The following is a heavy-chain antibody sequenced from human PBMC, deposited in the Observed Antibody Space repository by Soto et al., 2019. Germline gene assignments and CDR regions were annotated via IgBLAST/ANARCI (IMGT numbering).Heavy chain of an antibody. V-gene: IGHV3-48*01. CDR2: ISSSSSTI. D-gene: IGHD3-3*01. Sequence: GGSLRLSCAASGFTFSSYSMNWVRQAPGKGLEWVSYISSSSSTIYYADSVKGRFTISRDNAKNSLYLQMNSLRAEDTAVYYCARDRDDFWSGYSLDYWGQGTLVTVSS. J-gene: IGHJ4*02. CDR3: ARDRDDFWSGYSLDY. CDR1: GFTFSSYS.